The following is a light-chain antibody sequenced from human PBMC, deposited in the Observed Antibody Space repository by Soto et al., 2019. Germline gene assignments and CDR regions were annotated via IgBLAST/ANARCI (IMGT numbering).Light chain of an antibody. CDR3: QQSYSTPPYT. CDR1: QSISSY. Sequence: DIQMTQSPSSLSASVGDRVTITCRASQSISSYLNWYQQKPGKAPKLLIYAASSLQSGVPSRFSGSGSGPNFPLPIRSLQPKDFQINSCQQSYSTPPYTFGQGTKLEIK. V-gene: IGKV1-39*01. CDR2: AAS. J-gene: IGKJ2*01.